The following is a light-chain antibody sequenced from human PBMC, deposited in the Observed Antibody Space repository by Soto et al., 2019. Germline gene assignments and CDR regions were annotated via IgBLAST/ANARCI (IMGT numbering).Light chain of an antibody. Sequence: EVVLTQSAATLSLSPGERATLSCGASQSVSSYLAWYQQKPGQAPRLLIYGVSTRATGIPARFSGSGSGTEFTLTISSLQSEDFAVYYCQQYNNWPPWTFGQGTKVDIK. CDR3: QQYNNWPPWT. CDR1: QSVSSY. CDR2: GVS. V-gene: IGKV3-15*01. J-gene: IGKJ1*01.